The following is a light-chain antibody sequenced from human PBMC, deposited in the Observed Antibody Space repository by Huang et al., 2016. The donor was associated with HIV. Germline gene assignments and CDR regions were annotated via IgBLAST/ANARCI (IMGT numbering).Light chain of an antibody. CDR2: AAS. CDR3: QQYGTNSLT. J-gene: IGKJ4*01. V-gene: IGKV1-NL1*01. Sequence: DIQMTQSPSSLSASVGDRVTIACRASQYISTSLAWYQQKPGKAPRVLLFAASRLESGVPSRFSGSGSWTAFTLTISSLQPEDFATYYCQQYGTNSLTFGGGTKVESK. CDR1: QYISTS.